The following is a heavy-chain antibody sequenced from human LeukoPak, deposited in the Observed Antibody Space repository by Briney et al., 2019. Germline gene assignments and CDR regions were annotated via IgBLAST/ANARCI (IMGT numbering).Heavy chain of an antibody. CDR1: GFTFSNAW. V-gene: IGHV3-7*01. D-gene: IGHD6-6*01. CDR2: IKQDGSEK. CDR3: ASGGSSDPFDY. J-gene: IGHJ4*02. Sequence: GGSLRLSCAASGFTFSNAWMSWVRQAPGKGLEWVANIKQDGSEKYYVDSVKGRFTISRDNAKNSLYLQMNSLRAEDTAVYYCASGGSSDPFDYWGQGTLVTVSS.